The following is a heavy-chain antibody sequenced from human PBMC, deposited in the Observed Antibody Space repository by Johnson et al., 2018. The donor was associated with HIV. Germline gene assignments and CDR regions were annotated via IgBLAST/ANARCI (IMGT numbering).Heavy chain of an antibody. CDR2: ISYDGSNK. CDR1: GFTFSSYA. J-gene: IGHJ3*01. CDR3: ARGVRGVIID. Sequence: QVQLVESGGGVVQPGRSLRLSCAASGFTFSSYALHWVRQAPGKGLEWVAFISYDGSNKYYEDSVKGRFTISRDNSKNTVYLQMNNLRAEDTAVYNCARGVRGVIIDWGQGTMVAVSS. V-gene: IGHV3-30*14. D-gene: IGHD3-10*01.